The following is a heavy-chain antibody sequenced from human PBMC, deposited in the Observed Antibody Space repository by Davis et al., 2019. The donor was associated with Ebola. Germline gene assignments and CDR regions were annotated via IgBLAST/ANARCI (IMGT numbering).Heavy chain of an antibody. CDR1: GFNFSQYA. Sequence: GGSLRLSCAVSGFNFSQYAMSWVRHAPGKGLEWLGYISSNSDTTYYADSVRGRFIISRDNDKNSVLLQMDRMTHDDAGVYYCATEATMVYWGQGVLVTVSS. J-gene: IGHJ4*02. D-gene: IGHD4/OR15-4a*01. CDR2: ISSNSDTT. CDR3: ATEATMVY. V-gene: IGHV3-48*02.